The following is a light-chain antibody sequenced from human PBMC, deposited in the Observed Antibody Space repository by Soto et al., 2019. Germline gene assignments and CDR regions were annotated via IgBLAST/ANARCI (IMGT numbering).Light chain of an antibody. CDR1: QSVSSSY. J-gene: IGKJ2*01. CDR2: GAS. V-gene: IGKV3-20*01. Sequence: EIVLTQSPGTLSLSPGERATLSCRASQSVSSSYLAWYQQKPGQAPRLLIYGASSRATGIPDRFSGSGSGTDFTLTISRLEPEDFAVYYSQEYGSSGYTFGQGYKLEIK. CDR3: QEYGSSGYT.